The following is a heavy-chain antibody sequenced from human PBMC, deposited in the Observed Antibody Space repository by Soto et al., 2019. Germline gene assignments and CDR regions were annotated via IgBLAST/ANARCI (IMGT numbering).Heavy chain of an antibody. CDR3: AKDGVAAAGTLGWFDP. D-gene: IGHD6-13*01. V-gene: IGHV3-23*01. J-gene: IGHJ5*02. CDR1: GFTFSSYA. Sequence: GGSLRLSCAASGFTFSSYAMSWVRQAPGKGLEWVSAISGSGGSTYYADSVKGRFTISRDNSKNTLYLQMNSLRAEDTAVYYCAKDGVAAAGTLGWFDPWGQGTLVTVSS. CDR2: ISGSGGST.